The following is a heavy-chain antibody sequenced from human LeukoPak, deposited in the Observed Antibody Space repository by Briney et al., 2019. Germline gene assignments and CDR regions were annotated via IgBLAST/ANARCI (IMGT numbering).Heavy chain of an antibody. Sequence: GGSLRLSCAASGFTFSDYNMHWVRQAPGKGLDWVSLMSPDGNKKYYADSVKGRFTISRDNSKNTVDLQLNSLRAEDTAVYYCAKDSGPYTSGYYGHWGQGTLVTVSS. D-gene: IGHD3-22*01. CDR3: AKDSGPYTSGYYGH. V-gene: IGHV3-30-3*01. J-gene: IGHJ4*02. CDR1: GFTFSDYN. CDR2: MSPDGNKK.